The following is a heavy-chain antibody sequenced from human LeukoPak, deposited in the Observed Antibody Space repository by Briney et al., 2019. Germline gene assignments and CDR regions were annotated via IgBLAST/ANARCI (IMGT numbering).Heavy chain of an antibody. CDR2: ISYDGGNK. J-gene: IGHJ6*02. CDR1: RFTFSSYA. Sequence: GGSLRLSCAASRFTFSSYAMHWVRQAPGKGLEWVAVISYDGGNKYYADSVKGRFTISRDNSKTTLYLQMNSLRAEDTAVYYCARPIVAVTVYYYYYYGMDVWGQGTTVTVSS. CDR3: ARPIVAVTVYYYYYYGMDV. D-gene: IGHD6-13*01. V-gene: IGHV3-30-3*01.